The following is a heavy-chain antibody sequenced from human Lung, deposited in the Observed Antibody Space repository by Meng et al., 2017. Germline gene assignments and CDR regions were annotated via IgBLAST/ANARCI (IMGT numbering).Heavy chain of an antibody. CDR1: GYTFPDYW. J-gene: IGHJ4*02. D-gene: IGHD6-13*01. Sequence: ASVKVSCQASGYTFPDYWLHWVRRAPGQGLEWMGRINPKSGDTHYAQRFQGRVTMTGDTSISTAYMELGGLRSDDTAMYYCARDEDRSAAGKLFGDYWGQGTLVTVSS. CDR3: ARDEDRSAAGKLFGDY. V-gene: IGHV1-2*06. CDR2: INPKSGDT.